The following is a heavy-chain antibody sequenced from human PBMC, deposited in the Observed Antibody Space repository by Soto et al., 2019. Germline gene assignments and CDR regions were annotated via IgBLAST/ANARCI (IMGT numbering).Heavy chain of an antibody. V-gene: IGHV3-30*03. CDR2: ISYDGSET. CDR1: GFIFSNNG. D-gene: IGHD3-10*01. CDR3: AITSVADASFDY. J-gene: IGHJ4*02. Sequence: GSLRLSCAGSGFIFSNNGMHWVRRAPGKGPEWVAFISYDGSETFYADSVKGRFTISRDNSKSTLFLHMSSLKNEDTAVYYCAITSVADASFDYWGQGTLVTVSS.